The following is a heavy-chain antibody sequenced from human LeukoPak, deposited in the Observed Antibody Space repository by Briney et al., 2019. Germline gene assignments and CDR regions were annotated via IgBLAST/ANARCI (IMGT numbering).Heavy chain of an antibody. J-gene: IGHJ4*01. D-gene: IGHD5-18*01. CDR3: ARPDTAMAPHYFDY. CDR1: GFTFSSYG. CDR2: ISSSGSTI. V-gene: IGHV3-48*04. Sequence: GGSLRLSCAASGFTFSSYGMHWVRQAPGKGLEWVSYISSSGSTIYYADSVKGRFTISRNNAKNSLYLQMNSLRAEDTAVYYCARPDTAMAPHYFDYWGHGTLVTVSS.